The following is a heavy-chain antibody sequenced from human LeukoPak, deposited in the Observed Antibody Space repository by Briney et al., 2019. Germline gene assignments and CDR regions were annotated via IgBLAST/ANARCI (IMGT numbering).Heavy chain of an antibody. CDR1: GFTFSSYW. J-gene: IGHJ6*03. CDR2: IKQDGSEK. CDR3: ARGGSPVHYYYMDV. V-gene: IGHV3-7*01. D-gene: IGHD1-1*01. Sequence: GGSLRLSCAASGFTFSSYWMSWVRQAPGKGLEWVANIKQDGSEKYYVDSVKGRFTISRDNAKNTLYLQMNSLRAEDTAVYYCARGGSPVHYYYMDVWGKGTTVTISS.